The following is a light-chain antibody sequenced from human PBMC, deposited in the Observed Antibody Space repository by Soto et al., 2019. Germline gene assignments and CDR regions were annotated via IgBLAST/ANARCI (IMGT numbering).Light chain of an antibody. Sequence: EIVFTQSPGTLSLSPGEGATLSCRASQSVSNNYLAWYQQKPGQAPRLLIYGASNRATGIPDRFSGSGSGTDFTLTISRLEPEDFAVYYCQHRSNWPPTFGQGTKVDI. V-gene: IGKV3-11*01. CDR2: GAS. CDR1: QSVSNNY. CDR3: QHRSNWPPT. J-gene: IGKJ1*01.